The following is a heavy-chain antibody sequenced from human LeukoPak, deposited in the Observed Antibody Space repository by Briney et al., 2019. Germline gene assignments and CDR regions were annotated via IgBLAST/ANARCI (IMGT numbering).Heavy chain of an antibody. D-gene: IGHD4-23*01. CDR1: GFTFSSYE. J-gene: IGHJ4*02. Sequence: GGSLRLSCAASGFTFSSYEMNWVRQAPGKGLEWVSYISSRGSTIYYADSVKGRFTISRDNAKNSLYLQMNSLRAEDTAVYYCARDFLDDYGGHWGQGTLVTVSS. CDR3: ARDFLDDYGGH. V-gene: IGHV3-48*03. CDR2: ISSRGSTI.